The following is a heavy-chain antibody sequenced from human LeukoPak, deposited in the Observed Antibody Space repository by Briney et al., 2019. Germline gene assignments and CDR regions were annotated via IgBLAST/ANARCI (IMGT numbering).Heavy chain of an antibody. Sequence: AASVKVSCKASGYTFTSYYMHWVRQAPGQGLEWMGIINPSGGSTNYAQKFQGRVTITADESTSTAYMELSSLRSEDTAVYYCASPYCSSTSCYYYYYYGMDVWGQGTTVTVSS. V-gene: IGHV1-46*01. J-gene: IGHJ6*02. CDR1: GYTFTSYY. CDR2: INPSGGST. D-gene: IGHD2-2*01. CDR3: ASPYCSSTSCYYYYYYGMDV.